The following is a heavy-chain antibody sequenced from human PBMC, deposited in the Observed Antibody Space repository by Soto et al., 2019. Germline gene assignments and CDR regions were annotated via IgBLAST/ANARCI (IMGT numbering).Heavy chain of an antibody. CDR3: ARRGIAFYYYYYYGMDV. V-gene: IGHV5-10-1*01. J-gene: IGHJ6*02. Sequence: GESLKISCKGSGYSFTSYWISWVRQMPGKGLEWMGRIDPSDSYTNYSPSFQGHVTISADKSISTAYLQWSSLNASDTAMYYCARRGIAFYYYYYYGMDVWGQGTTVTVSS. CDR1: GYSFTSYW. CDR2: IDPSDSYT. D-gene: IGHD6-13*01.